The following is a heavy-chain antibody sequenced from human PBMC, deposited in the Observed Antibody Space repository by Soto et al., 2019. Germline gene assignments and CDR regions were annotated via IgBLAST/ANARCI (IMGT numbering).Heavy chain of an antibody. D-gene: IGHD4-17*01. CDR3: ARDGMLYGGNSNVDY. CDR2: ISSSSSYT. Sequence: QVQLVESGGGLVKPGGSLRLSCAASGFTFSDYYMSWIRQAPGKGLEWVSYISSSSSYTNYADSVKGRFIISRDNAKNSLYLQMNSLRAEDTAVYYCARDGMLYGGNSNVDYWGQGTLVTVSS. V-gene: IGHV3-11*06. CDR1: GFTFSDYY. J-gene: IGHJ4*02.